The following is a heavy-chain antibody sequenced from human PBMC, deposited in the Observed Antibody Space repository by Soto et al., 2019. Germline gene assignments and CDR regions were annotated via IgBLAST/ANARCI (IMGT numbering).Heavy chain of an antibody. J-gene: IGHJ4*02. CDR2: IYWNDDK. Sequence: QITLKESGPTLVKPTQTLTLTCSFSGFSLTSNAVGVGWIRQPPGKAPEWLALIYWNDDKQYSPSLKNRLTITKDTSKNQVVLTMTNMDTVDTATYPCAHGSGWLHDYWGQGILVTVSS. CDR3: AHGSGWLHDY. D-gene: IGHD6-19*01. CDR1: GFSLTSNAVG. V-gene: IGHV2-5*01.